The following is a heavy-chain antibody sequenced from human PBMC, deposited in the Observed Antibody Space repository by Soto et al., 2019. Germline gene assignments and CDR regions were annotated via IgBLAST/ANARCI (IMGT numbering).Heavy chain of an antibody. CDR2: IFYTGTA. CDR1: GGSINTGGYY. V-gene: IGHV4-31*03. D-gene: IGHD2-15*01. CDR3: ARRLDDTPETFFNWFDP. J-gene: IGHJ5*02. Sequence: SETLSLTCTVSGGSINTGGYYWGWIRHLPGEGLEWIGHIFYTGTAYYNPSLRSRVTVSIDTSANQFSLHMYSVTAADTAMYYCARRLDDTPETFFNWFDPWGQGILVTVSS.